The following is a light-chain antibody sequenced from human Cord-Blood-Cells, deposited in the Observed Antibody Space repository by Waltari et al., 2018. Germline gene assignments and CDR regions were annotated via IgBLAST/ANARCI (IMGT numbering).Light chain of an antibody. V-gene: IGKV1-39*01. CDR3: QQSYSTPPI. CDR2: AAS. CDR1: QSISSY. Sequence: DIQMTQSPSSLSASVGARVTITCRASQSISSYLNWYEQKPGKAPKLLIYAASSLQSGVPSRCSGSGSGTDFTLTISSLQPEDFATYYCQQSYSTPPIFGGGTKVEIK. J-gene: IGKJ4*01.